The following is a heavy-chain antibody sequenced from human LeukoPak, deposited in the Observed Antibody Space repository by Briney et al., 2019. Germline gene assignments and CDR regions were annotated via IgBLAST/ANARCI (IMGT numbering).Heavy chain of an antibody. V-gene: IGHV1-69*05. CDR3: ARGPGELPVGGRCDY. D-gene: IGHD1-26*01. Sequence: ASVKVSCKASGGTFSSYAISWVRQAPGQGLEWMGGIIPIFGTANYAQKFQGRGTITTDEATSTAYMELSSLRSEDTAVYYCARGPGELPVGGRCDYWGQGTLVTVSS. CDR1: GGTFSSYA. CDR2: IIPIFGTA. J-gene: IGHJ4*02.